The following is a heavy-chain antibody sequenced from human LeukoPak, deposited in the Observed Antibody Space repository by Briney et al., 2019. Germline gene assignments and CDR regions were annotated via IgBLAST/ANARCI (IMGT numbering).Heavy chain of an antibody. CDR1: GGSISSSSYY. D-gene: IGHD2-15*01. CDR2: IYYSGST. V-gene: IGHV4-39*01. Sequence: PSETLSLTCTVSGGSISSSSYYWGWIRQPPGKGLEWIGSIYYSGSTYYNPSLKSRVTISVDTSKNQFSLKLSSVTAADTAVYYCASQHRGGTVVVVAATTTWGQGTLVTVSS. J-gene: IGHJ4*02. CDR3: ASQHRGGTVVVVAATTT.